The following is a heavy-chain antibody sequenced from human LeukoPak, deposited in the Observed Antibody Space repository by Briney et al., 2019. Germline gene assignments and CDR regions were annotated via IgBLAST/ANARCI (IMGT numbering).Heavy chain of an antibody. CDR1: GFTFSNFG. V-gene: IGHV3-30*03. CDR2: ISYDGKNE. CDR3: ARGSYYGSGSYFFDY. J-gene: IGHJ4*02. Sequence: GGSLRLSCAASGFTFSNFGMHWVRQAPGKGLEWVAVISYDGKNEYYTDSVKGRFTISRDNSKNTLYLQMNSLRAEDTAVYYCARGSYYGSGSYFFDYWGQGTLVTVSS. D-gene: IGHD3-10*01.